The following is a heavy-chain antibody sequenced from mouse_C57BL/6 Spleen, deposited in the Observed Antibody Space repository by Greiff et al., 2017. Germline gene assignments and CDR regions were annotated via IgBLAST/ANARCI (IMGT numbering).Heavy chain of an antibody. J-gene: IGHJ4*01. CDR2: INPSTGGT. Sequence: VQLQQSGPELVKPGASVKISCKASGYSFTGYYMNWVKQSPEKSLEWIGEINPSTGGTTYNQKFKAKATLNVDKSSSTAYMQLKSLTSEDSAVYYCARSYSSGYYYAMDYWGQGTSVTVSS. D-gene: IGHD3-2*02. CDR1: GYSFTGYY. V-gene: IGHV1-42*01. CDR3: ARSYSSGYYYAMDY.